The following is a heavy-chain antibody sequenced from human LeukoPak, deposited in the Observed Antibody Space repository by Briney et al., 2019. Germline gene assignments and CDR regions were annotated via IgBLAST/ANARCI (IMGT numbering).Heavy chain of an antibody. CDR2: VDPEDGET. Sequence: ASVKVSCKASGYTFTDYYIHWVQQAPGQGLEWMGRVDPEDGETMYAETFQGRGTIIADTSTDTAYRGMSSLRSNDTTPEYCITESDNYDPQPHTSGQGTLVTVSS. CDR1: GYTFTDYY. V-gene: IGHV1-69-2*01. J-gene: IGHJ5*02. CDR3: ITESDNYDPQPHT. D-gene: IGHD3-22*01.